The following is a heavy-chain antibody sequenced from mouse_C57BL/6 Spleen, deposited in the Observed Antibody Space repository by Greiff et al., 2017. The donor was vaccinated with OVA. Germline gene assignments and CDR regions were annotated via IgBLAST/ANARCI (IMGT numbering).Heavy chain of an antibody. CDR2: INPSSGYT. CDR3: ARDGNPGFAY. V-gene: IGHV1-4*01. D-gene: IGHD2-1*01. Sequence: QVQLQQSGAELARPGASVKMSCKASGYTFTSYTMHWVKQRPGQGLEWIGYINPSSGYTKYNQKFKDKATLTADKSSSTAYMQLSSLTSADSAVYYCARDGNPGFAYWGQGTLVTVSA. CDR1: GYTFTSYT. J-gene: IGHJ3*01.